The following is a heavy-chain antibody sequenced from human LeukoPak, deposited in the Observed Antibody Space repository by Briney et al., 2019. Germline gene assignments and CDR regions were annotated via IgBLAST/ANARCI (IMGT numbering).Heavy chain of an antibody. J-gene: IGHJ4*02. CDR2: IHYSGST. D-gene: IGHD3-10*01. V-gene: IGHV4-59*01. Sequence: SETLSLTCTVSGGSISTYYWSWIRQTPGKGLEWIGYIHYSGSTNYNPSLNSRVTISVDTSKNQFSLKVNSVTATDTAVYYCARRANNYGSGYFDYWGQGALVTVSS. CDR3: ARRANNYGSGYFDY. CDR1: GGSISTYY.